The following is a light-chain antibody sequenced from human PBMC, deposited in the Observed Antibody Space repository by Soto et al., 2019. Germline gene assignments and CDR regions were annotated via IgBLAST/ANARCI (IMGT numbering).Light chain of an antibody. CDR1: SSDVGGYNY. CDR2: EVT. CDR3: CSYTISSTLHYV. J-gene: IGLJ1*01. V-gene: IGLV2-14*01. Sequence: QSALTQPPSASGSPGQSVTISCTGTSSDVGGYNYVSWYQHHPGKAPKLMIFEVTNRPAGVSHRFSGSKSGNTASLTISGLQAEDEADYYCCSYTISSTLHYVFGTGTKLTVL.